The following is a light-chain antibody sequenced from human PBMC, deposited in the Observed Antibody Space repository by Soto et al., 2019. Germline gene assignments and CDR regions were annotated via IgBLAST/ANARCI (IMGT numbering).Light chain of an antibody. CDR2: NSN. J-gene: IGLJ3*02. V-gene: IGLV1-44*01. Sequence: SVLTQTPSASGTPGQTVTISCSGSRSNIGNNAVSWYQQFPGTAPKLLIYNSNQRPAGVPDRFSGSKSGTSASLAISGLQSEDEADYYCATWDDSLNARGVFGGGTKVTVL. CDR3: ATWDDSLNARGV. CDR1: RSNIGNNA.